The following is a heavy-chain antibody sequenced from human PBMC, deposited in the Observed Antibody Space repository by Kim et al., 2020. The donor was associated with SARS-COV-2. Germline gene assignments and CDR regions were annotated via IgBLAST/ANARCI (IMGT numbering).Heavy chain of an antibody. CDR3: ARVFGDY. Sequence: VRSYAGSNKYYADSVKGRFTISRDDSKNPLYRQMNSLRAEDTAVYYCARVFGDYGGQGTLVTVSS. D-gene: IGHD3-3*01. V-gene: IGHV3-30-3*01. J-gene: IGHJ4*02. CDR2: RSYAGSNK.